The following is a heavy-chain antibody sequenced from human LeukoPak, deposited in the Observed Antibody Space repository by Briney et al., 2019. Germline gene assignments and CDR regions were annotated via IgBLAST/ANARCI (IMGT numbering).Heavy chain of an antibody. CDR3: ARGYSSNWKYLHS. V-gene: IGHV3-48*02. CDR2: ISAGSSSI. D-gene: IGHD6-13*01. J-gene: IGHJ4*02. Sequence: PGGSLRLSCAASGFTFSPLGMNWVRQAPEKGLEWVSVISAGSSSIQYADSVKGRFTNSRDNSKNTLYLQMTNLRDDDTAVYYCARGYSSNWKYLHSWGQGTLVIVSS. CDR1: GFTFSPLG.